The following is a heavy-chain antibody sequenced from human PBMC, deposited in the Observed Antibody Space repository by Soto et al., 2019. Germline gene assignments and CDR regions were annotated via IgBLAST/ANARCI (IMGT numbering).Heavy chain of an antibody. D-gene: IGHD6-19*01. CDR1: GYKFTGYG. J-gene: IGHJ4*02. CDR2: ISAYNGNP. CDR3: ARVFRLAVESSCFDY. Sequence: ASVKVSCKASGYKFTGYGIGWVRQAPGQGLEWMGWISAYNGNPSYAQKFQGRVTMSTDTSTSTAYMELRRLRADDTAVYFCARVFRLAVESSCFDYWGQGTLVTVSS. V-gene: IGHV1-18*01.